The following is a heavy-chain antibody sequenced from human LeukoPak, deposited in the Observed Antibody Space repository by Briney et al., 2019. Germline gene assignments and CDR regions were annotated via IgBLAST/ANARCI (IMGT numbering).Heavy chain of an antibody. CDR3: AKEGTYSSGWYGDY. J-gene: IGHJ4*02. D-gene: IGHD6-19*01. CDR2: ISGSGGTT. Sequence: GGSLRLSCAASAFTFSSFAMSWVRQAPGKGLEWVSVISGSGGTTYYADSLKGRFTISRDNSKNTLYLQMNSLRADDTAVYYCAKEGTYSSGWYGDYWGQGTLVTVSS. V-gene: IGHV3-23*01. CDR1: AFTFSSFA.